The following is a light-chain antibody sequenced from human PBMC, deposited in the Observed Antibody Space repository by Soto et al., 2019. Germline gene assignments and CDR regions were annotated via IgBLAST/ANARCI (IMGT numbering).Light chain of an antibody. CDR2: DVS. V-gene: IGLV2-14*03. CDR1: SSDVGGYSS. J-gene: IGLJ2*01. Sequence: QSALTQPASVSGSPGQSITISCTGTSSDVGGYSSVSWYQHHPGKAPKLMIYDVSNRPSGVSNRFSGSKSGNTASLTISGLQAEDEADYYCSSYTNSLTLVFGGGTKLTVL. CDR3: SSYTNSLTLV.